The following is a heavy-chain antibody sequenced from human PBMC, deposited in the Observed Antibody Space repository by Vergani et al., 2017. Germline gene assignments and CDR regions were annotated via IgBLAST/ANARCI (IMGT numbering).Heavy chain of an antibody. CDR3: ARASRDYDIFTGYYSNWFDP. D-gene: IGHD3-9*01. J-gene: IGHJ5*02. V-gene: IGHV4-34*01. Sequence: QVQLQQWGAGLLKPSETLSLTCAVYGGSFSGYYWSWIRQPPGKGLEWIGEINLSGSTNYNPSLKSRVTISVDTSKNQFSLKLSSVTAADTAVYYCARASRDYDIFTGYYSNWFDPWGQGTLVTVSS. CDR1: GGSFSGYY. CDR2: INLSGST.